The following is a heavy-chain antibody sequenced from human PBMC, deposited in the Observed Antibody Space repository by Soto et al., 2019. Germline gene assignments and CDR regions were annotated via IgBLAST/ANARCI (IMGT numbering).Heavy chain of an antibody. CDR2: IYYSGST. J-gene: IGHJ3*02. CDR1: GGSISSSSYY. Sequence: QLQLQESGPGLVKPSETLSLTCTVSGGSISSSSYYWGWIRQPPGKGLEWIGSIYYSGSTYYNPSLKSRVTISVDTSKNQFSLKLSSVTAADTAVYYCASSPTWYGSGIESGAFDIWGQGTMVTVSS. V-gene: IGHV4-39*01. CDR3: ASSPTWYGSGIESGAFDI. D-gene: IGHD3-10*01.